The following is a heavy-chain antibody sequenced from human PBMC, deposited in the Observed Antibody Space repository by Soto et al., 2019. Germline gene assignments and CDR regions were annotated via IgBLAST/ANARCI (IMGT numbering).Heavy chain of an antibody. CDR2: INPNSGGT. CDR1: GYTFTGYY. J-gene: IGHJ6*03. CDR3: ARGRYYGWGSILYYYYMDV. D-gene: IGHD3-10*01. V-gene: IGHV1-2*04. Sequence: ASVKVSCKASGYTFTGYYMHWVRQAPGQGLEWMGWINPNSGGTNYAQKFQGWVTMTRDTSISTAYVELSRLRSDETAVYYCARGRYYGWGSILYYYYMDVGGKGTPVPVSS.